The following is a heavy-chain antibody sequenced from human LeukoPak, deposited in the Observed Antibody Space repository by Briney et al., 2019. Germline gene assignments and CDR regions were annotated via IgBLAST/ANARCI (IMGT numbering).Heavy chain of an antibody. V-gene: IGHV3-30-3*01. J-gene: IGHJ4*02. CDR1: GFTFSSYA. CDR2: ISYDGSTK. D-gene: IGHD4-17*01. Sequence: GGSLRLSCAASGFTFSSYAMHWVRQAPGKGLEWVAVISYDGSTKYYADSVKGRFTISRDSSRDTLYLQMNSLRAEDSAIYYCAKVFRSGDLFVSDSWGQGTLVTVSS. CDR3: AKVFRSGDLFVSDS.